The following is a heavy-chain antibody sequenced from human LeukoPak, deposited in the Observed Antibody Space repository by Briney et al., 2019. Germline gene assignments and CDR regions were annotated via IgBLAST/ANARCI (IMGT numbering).Heavy chain of an antibody. J-gene: IGHJ5*02. D-gene: IGHD3-3*01. CDR3: ARDPCVTIFGVDPIAGWFDP. CDR1: GGTFSSYA. V-gene: IGHV1-69*04. CDR2: IIPIFGIA. Sequence: ASVKVSCKASGGTFSSYAISWVRQAPGQGLEWMGRIIPIFGIANYAQKFQGRVTITADKSTSTAYMELSSLRSEDTAVYYCARDPCVTIFGVDPIAGWFDPWGQGTLVTVSS.